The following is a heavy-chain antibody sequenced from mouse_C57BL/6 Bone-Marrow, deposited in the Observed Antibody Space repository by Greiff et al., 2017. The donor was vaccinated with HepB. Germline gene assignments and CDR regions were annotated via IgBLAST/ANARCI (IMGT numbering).Heavy chain of an antibody. J-gene: IGHJ3*01. CDR3: ATSPLNWDWFAY. CDR2: ISSGSSTI. V-gene: IGHV5-17*01. D-gene: IGHD4-1*01. Sequence: EVKVVESGGGLVKPGGSLKLSCAASGFTFSDYGMHWVRQAPEKGLEWVAYISSGSSTIYYADTVKGRFTISRDNAKNTLFLQMTSLRSEDTAMYYCATSPLNWDWFAYWGQGTLVTVSA. CDR1: GFTFSDYG.